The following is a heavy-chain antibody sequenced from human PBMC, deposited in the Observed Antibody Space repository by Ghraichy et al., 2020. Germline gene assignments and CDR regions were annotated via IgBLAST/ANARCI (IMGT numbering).Heavy chain of an antibody. D-gene: IGHD2-2*01. V-gene: IGHV3-7*01. CDR3: AKNVVAAGKIYYYYYGMDV. CDR1: GFTFSGYW. Sequence: GKSLNISCAASGFTFSGYWMTWVRQAPGKGLEWVASIKQDGSEEIYVDSVKGRFTISRDNAKTSLDLQMNSLRAEDTAVYYCAKNVVAAGKIYYYYYGMDVWGQGTTVTVSS. J-gene: IGHJ6*02. CDR2: IKQDGSEE.